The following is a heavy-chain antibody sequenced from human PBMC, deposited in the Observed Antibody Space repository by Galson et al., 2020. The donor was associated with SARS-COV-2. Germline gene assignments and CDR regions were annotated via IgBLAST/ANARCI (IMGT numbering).Heavy chain of an antibody. J-gene: IGHJ3*02. D-gene: IGHD2-2*03. CDR3: VRHGYCSSGSCSANDAFHI. CDR2: MYYIGRS. CDR1: GASLSSDF. V-gene: IGHV4-59*08. Sequence: ETSETLSLTCSISGASLSSDFWSWIRQPPGKGLEWIGFMYYIGRSNNNPSLKSRVTISVDMSKSHLSLELRSVTAADTAVYYCVRHGYCSSGSCSANDAFHIWGQGTMVTVSS.